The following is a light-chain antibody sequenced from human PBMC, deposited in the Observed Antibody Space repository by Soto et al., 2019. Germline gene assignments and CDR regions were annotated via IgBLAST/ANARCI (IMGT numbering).Light chain of an antibody. CDR2: KAS. V-gene: IGKV1-5*03. J-gene: IGKJ3*01. CDR3: QQYSSYPLT. Sequence: DIEMTQSPSTLSASVGDSVTLTCRASQTISAWLAWYQQKPGKAPKLLIYKASDLETWVPSRFSGSGSGTEFTLTISGLQPDDFATYYCQQYSSYPLTFGPGTKVDV. CDR1: QTISAW.